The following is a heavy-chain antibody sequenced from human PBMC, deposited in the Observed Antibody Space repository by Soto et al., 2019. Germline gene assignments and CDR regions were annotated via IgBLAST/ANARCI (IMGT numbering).Heavy chain of an antibody. Sequence: EVQLLESGGGLVQPGGSLRLSCAASGFTFSSYAMSWVRQAPGKGLEWVSAISGSGGSTYYADSVKGRFSIPRDNSKNTLYLKMNSLRAEDTAVYYCAKVRGDDYGDPLPVYWGQGTLVTVSS. V-gene: IGHV3-23*01. CDR1: GFTFSSYA. CDR2: ISGSGGST. J-gene: IGHJ4*02. CDR3: AKVRGDDYGDPLPVY. D-gene: IGHD4-17*01.